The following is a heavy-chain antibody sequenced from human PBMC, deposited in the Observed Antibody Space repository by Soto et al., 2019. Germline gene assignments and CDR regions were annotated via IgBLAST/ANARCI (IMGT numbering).Heavy chain of an antibody. CDR2: ISRSGDRT. J-gene: IGHJ4*02. V-gene: IGHV3-64*02. CDR3: AIARCRSGQCYYFDY. CDR1: GFTFSSYN. D-gene: IGHD2-15*01. Sequence: EVQLVESGEGLVQPGGSLRLSCAASGFTFSSYNIHWIRQAPGKGLEFVSAISRSGDRTYYADSVKGRFTITRDNSKNTVWLQMGSLRAEDMAVYYCAIARCRSGQCYYFDYWGRGALVSVSS.